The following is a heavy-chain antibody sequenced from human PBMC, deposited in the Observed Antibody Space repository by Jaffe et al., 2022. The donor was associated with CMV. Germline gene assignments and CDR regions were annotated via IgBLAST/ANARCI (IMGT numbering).Heavy chain of an antibody. V-gene: IGHV3-48*03. CDR1: GFTFSSYE. CDR2: ISSSGSTI. D-gene: IGHD3-22*01. CDR3: ARGIPENYYDSSGYEYYFDY. Sequence: EVQLVESGGGLVQPGGSLRLSCAASGFTFSSYEMNWVRQAPGKGLEWVSYISSSGSTIYYADSVKGRFTISRDNAKNSLYLQMNSLRAEDTAVYYCARGIPENYYDSSGYEYYFDYWGQGTLVTVSS. J-gene: IGHJ4*02.